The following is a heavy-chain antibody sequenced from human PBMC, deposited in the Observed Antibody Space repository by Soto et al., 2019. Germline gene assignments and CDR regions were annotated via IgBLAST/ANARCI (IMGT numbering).Heavy chain of an antibody. CDR2: IIPILGIA. J-gene: IGHJ5*02. CDR3: EGDRGDLRSTCCFNWFDP. D-gene: IGHD2-2*01. V-gene: IGHV1-69*08. Sequence: QVQLVQSGAEVKKPGSSVKVSCKASGGTFSSYTISWVRQAPGQGLEWMGRIIPILGIANYAQKLQGRVPITADKSTSKASMELRNLRSQDRDGYYCEGDRGDLRSTCCFNWFDPWGQGTLVTVSS. CDR1: GGTFSSYT.